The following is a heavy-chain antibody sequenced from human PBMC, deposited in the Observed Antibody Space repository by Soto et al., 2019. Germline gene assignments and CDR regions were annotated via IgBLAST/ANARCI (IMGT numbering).Heavy chain of an antibody. J-gene: IGHJ4*02. V-gene: IGHV4-30-4*01. CDR3: ARGGLDDFWSGYLYHLDS. CDR2: IYYSGST. D-gene: IGHD3-3*01. Sequence: SETLSVTCTVSGGSISSGDYYWSWIRQPPGKGLEWIGYIYYSGSTYYNPSLKSRVTMSIGTSKNQFSLKLSSVTAADTAVYYCARGGLDDFWSGYLYHLDSWGLGTLVTVSS. CDR1: GGSISSGDYY.